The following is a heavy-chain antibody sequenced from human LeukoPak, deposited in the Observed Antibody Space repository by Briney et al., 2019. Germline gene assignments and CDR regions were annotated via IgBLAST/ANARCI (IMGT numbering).Heavy chain of an antibody. CDR1: RFTFSGYA. Sequence: GGSLRLSCAASRFTFSGYAMYWVRQAPGKGLEWVSFIYAGGVNTYYADSVKGRFTISRDNSNNALYLQLTSMRAEDTGVYYCAKGSGSGWYGWFDPWGQGTLVTVSS. CDR3: AKGSGSGWYGWFDP. J-gene: IGHJ5*02. CDR2: IYAGGVNT. D-gene: IGHD6-19*01. V-gene: IGHV3-23*01.